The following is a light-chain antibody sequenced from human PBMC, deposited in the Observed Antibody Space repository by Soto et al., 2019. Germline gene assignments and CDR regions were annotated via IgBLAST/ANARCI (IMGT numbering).Light chain of an antibody. CDR1: SSDVGAYNY. V-gene: IGLV2-14*01. CDR2: EVS. CDR3: NSYTGSSTRFV. Sequence: QSALTQPASVSGSPGRSVTISCTGTSSDVGAYNYVSWYQQHPGKAPKLMIYEVSNRPSGVSNRFSGSKSGNTASLTISGLQAEDEADYYCNSYTGSSTRFVFGTGTKLTVL. J-gene: IGLJ1*01.